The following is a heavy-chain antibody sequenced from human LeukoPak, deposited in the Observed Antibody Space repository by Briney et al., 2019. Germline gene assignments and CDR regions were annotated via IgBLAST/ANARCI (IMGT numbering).Heavy chain of an antibody. CDR2: ISYDGSNK. V-gene: IGHV3-30-3*01. D-gene: IGHD6-6*01. CDR3: ARDLEGQLVLGLDY. J-gene: IGHJ4*02. Sequence: PGGSLRLSCAASGFTFSSYAMHWVRQAPGKGLEWVAVISYDGSNKYYADSVKGRFTISRDNFKNTLYLQMNSLRAEDTAVYYCARDLEGQLVLGLDYWGQGTLVTVSS. CDR1: GFTFSSYA.